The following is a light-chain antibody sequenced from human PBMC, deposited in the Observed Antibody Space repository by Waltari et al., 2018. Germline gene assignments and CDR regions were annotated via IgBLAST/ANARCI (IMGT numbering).Light chain of an antibody. J-gene: IGKJ4*01. CDR3: QQYYSTPLT. CDR1: QTILYSPNNKNY. CDR2: WAS. V-gene: IGKV4-1*01. Sequence: DIVMTQSPDSLTVSLGERATVNCKSSQTILYSPNNKNYLAWYQQRPGQPPKLLIYWASTRESGVPDRFSGSGSGTDFTLTISSLQAEDVAVYYCQQYYSTPLTFGGGTRVEIK.